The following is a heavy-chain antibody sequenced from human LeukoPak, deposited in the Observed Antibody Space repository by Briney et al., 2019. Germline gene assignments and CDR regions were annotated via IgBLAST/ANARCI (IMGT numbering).Heavy chain of an antibody. J-gene: IGHJ4*02. CDR3: ARPYGGGY. CDR2: IYRTGKT. Sequence: SETLSLTCTVSGDSISRSIFSWGWIRQPPGKGLEWIASIYRTGKTDYNPSLKSRVSISVDTSNNQFSLRLSAVTVADTAVYYCARPYGGGYWGQGTLVTVSS. V-gene: IGHV4-39*01. CDR1: GDSISRSIFS. D-gene: IGHD2-21*01.